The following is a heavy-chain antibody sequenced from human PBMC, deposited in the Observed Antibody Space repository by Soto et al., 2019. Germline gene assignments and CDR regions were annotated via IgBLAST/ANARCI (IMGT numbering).Heavy chain of an antibody. CDR2: INPTSASI. V-gene: IGHV3-21*02. J-gene: IGHJ4*02. Sequence: EVQLVESGGGLVKPGGSLRLSCVVSGFTFSDHTMNWVRQAPGKGLEWVSSINPTSASIKNAASVKGRFTISRDNARSSLFLQMSSLSADDTAVYYCTRGSYGDYDYWGQGTLVTVSS. CDR3: TRGSYGDYDY. CDR1: GFTFSDHT. D-gene: IGHD4-17*01.